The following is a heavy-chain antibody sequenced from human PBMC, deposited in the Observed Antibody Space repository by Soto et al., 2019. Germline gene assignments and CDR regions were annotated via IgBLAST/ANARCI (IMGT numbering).Heavy chain of an antibody. V-gene: IGHV3-23*01. CDR1: GFTFSSYA. J-gene: IGHJ4*02. D-gene: IGHD3-3*01. CDR3: AKGYSDAIFDPGLRFDY. Sequence: GGSLRLSCAASGFTFSSYAMSWVRQAPGKGLEWVSSITGGGGSTYYADSVKGCFTISRDNSKNTLYLQMNSLRAEDTAVYYCAKGYSDAIFDPGLRFDYWGQGTLVTVSS. CDR2: ITGGGGST.